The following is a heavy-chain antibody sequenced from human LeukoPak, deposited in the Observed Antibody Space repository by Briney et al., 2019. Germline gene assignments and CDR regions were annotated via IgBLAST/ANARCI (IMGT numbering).Heavy chain of an antibody. CDR3: ARDRRPVVPAAMGLLDY. V-gene: IGHV1-69*10. CDR1: GGTFSSYA. CDR2: IIPILGTA. D-gene: IGHD2-2*01. Sequence: SVKVSCKASGGTFSSYAISWVRQAPGQGLEWMGGIIPILGTANYAQKFQGRVTITADKSTSTAYMELSSLRSEDTAVYYCARDRRPVVPAAMGLLDYWGQGTLVTVSS. J-gene: IGHJ4*02.